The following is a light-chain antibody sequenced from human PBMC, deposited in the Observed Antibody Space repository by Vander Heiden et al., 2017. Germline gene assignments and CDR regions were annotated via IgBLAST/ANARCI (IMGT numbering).Light chain of an antibody. CDR1: QSVSSAY. CDR2: GAS. Sequence: IVLTQSPGTLSLSPGERATLSCRASQSVSSAYLAWYQHKPGQTPRLLISGASNRATGIPDRFSGSGSGTDFTLTISRLEPEDFAVYYCHQYGSSPQTFGQGTKVEIK. J-gene: IGKJ1*01. CDR3: HQYGSSPQT. V-gene: IGKV3-20*01.